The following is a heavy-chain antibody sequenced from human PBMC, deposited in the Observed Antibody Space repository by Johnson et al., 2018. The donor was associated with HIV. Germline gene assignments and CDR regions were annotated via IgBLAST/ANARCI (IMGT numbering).Heavy chain of an antibody. V-gene: IGHV3-66*02. CDR3: ARDRPIAPFDI. Sequence: VQLVESGGGLVQPGGSLRLSRAASGFTVSSNYMRWVRQAPGKGLEWVSVINTGGGTYYADSVKGRFTMSRDNSKNTLYLQMNSLRAEDTAVYYCARDRPIAPFDIWGQGTMVTVSS. J-gene: IGHJ3*02. CDR2: INTGGGT. D-gene: IGHD3-22*01. CDR1: GFTVSSNY.